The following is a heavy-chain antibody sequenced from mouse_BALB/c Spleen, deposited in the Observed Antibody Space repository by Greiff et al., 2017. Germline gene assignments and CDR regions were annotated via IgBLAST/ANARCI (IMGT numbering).Heavy chain of an antibody. CDR3: ARDPILLRKAMDY. CDR2: IWAGGST. CDR1: GFSLTSYG. J-gene: IGHJ4*01. V-gene: IGHV2-9*02. D-gene: IGHD1-1*01. Sequence: VKLVESGPGLVAPSQSLSITCTVSGFSLTSYGVHWVRQPPGKGLEWLGVIWAGGSTNYNSALMSRLSISKDNSKSQVFLKMNSLQTDDTAMYYCARDPILLRKAMDYWGQGTSVTVSS.